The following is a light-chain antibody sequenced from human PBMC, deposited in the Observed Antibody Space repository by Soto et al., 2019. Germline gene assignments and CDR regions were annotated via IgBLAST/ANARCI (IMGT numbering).Light chain of an antibody. CDR2: GAS. J-gene: IGKJ3*01. Sequence: PGERATVSCRASQSVGSNYLAWYQRKPGQAPRLLIYGASSRATGIPDRFSGSGSGTDFTLTISRLETEDFSVYYCQQYATTPFTFGPATKVDIK. CDR1: QSVGSNY. CDR3: QQYATTPFT. V-gene: IGKV3-20*01.